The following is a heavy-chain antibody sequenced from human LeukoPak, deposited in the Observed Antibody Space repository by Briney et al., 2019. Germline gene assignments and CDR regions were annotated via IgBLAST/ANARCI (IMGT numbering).Heavy chain of an antibody. V-gene: IGHV1-46*01. D-gene: IGHD3-9*01. J-gene: IGHJ5*02. Sequence: ASVKVSCKASGYIFMNYYIHWVRQAPGQGPEWMGIINPSGGATSYAQKFQGRVTMTSDAAARTVYMEVSSLRLDDTAVYYCARDRYDYDILTEDQFDPWGQGTLVTVSS. CDR2: INPSGGAT. CDR3: ARDRYDYDILTEDQFDP. CDR1: GYIFMNYY.